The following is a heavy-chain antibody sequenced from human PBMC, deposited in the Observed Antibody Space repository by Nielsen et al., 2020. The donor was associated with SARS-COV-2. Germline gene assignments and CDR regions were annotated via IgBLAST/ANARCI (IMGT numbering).Heavy chain of an antibody. Sequence: GESLKISCQASGYSFTNFWIGWVRQMPGKGLEWMGIIYPHDSDTRYSPSFQGQVTISADKSISTAYLQWSSLKASDTAMYYCARSPPRTTADYWGQGTLVTVSS. CDR3: ARSPPRTTADY. V-gene: IGHV5-51*01. CDR1: GYSFTNFW. CDR2: IYPHDSDT. D-gene: IGHD1-7*01. J-gene: IGHJ4*02.